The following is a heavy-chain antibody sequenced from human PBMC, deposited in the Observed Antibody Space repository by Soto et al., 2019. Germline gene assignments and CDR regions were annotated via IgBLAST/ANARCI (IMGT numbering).Heavy chain of an antibody. CDR3: ARHQVRKGSYYDILTGYYNPDY. CDR2: IYYSGST. Sequence: PSETLSLTCTVSGGSISSSSYYWGWIRQPPGKGLEWIGSIYYSGSTYYNPSLKSRVTISVDTSKNQFSLKLSSVTAADTAVYYCARHQVRKGSYYDILTGYYNPDYWGQGTLVTVSS. CDR1: GGSISSSSYY. V-gene: IGHV4-39*01. J-gene: IGHJ4*02. D-gene: IGHD3-9*01.